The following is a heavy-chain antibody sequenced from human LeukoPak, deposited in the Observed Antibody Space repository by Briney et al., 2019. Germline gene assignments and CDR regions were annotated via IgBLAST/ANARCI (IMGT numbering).Heavy chain of an antibody. D-gene: IGHD5-18*01. CDR3: AKGPSYGVDY. CDR2: ISYDGSNK. J-gene: IGHJ4*02. Sequence: PGGSLRLSCAASGFTFSSHGMHWVRQAPGKGLDWVAVISYDGSNKYYADSVKGRFTISRDNSKNTPYLQMNSLRAEDTAVYYCAKGPSYGVDYWGQGTLVTVSS. CDR1: GFTFSSHG. V-gene: IGHV3-30*18.